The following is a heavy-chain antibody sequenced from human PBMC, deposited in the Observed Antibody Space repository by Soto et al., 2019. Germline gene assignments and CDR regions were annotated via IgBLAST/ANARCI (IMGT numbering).Heavy chain of an antibody. CDR1: GYGFTTYG. CDR3: ARGRYGDY. CDR2: ISAHNGNT. V-gene: IGHV1-18*01. J-gene: IGHJ4*02. Sequence: QVHLVQSGAEVKKPGASVKVSCKGSGYGFTTYGITWVRQAPGQGLEWMAWISAHNGNTNYAQKLQCRVTVTRDTSTSTAYMELRSLRSDATAVYYCARGRYGDYWGQGALVTVSS. D-gene: IGHD1-1*01.